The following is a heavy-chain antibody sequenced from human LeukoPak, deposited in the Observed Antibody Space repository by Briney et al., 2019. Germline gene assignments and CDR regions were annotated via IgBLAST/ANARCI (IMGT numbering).Heavy chain of an antibody. V-gene: IGHV4-59*01. D-gene: IGHD6-13*01. Sequence: SETLSLTCAVYGGSFSGYYWSWIRQPPGKGLEWIGYIYYSGSTNYNPSLKSRVTISVDTSKNQFSLKLSSVTAADTAVYYCARAKGDLYSSSWYRSYYFDYWGQGTLVTVSS. CDR1: GGSFSGYY. J-gene: IGHJ4*02. CDR3: ARAKGDLYSSSWYRSYYFDY. CDR2: IYYSGST.